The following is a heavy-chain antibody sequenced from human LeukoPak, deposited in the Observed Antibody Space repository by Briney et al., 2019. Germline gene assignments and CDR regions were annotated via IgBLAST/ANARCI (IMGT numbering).Heavy chain of an antibody. CDR1: GFTFSSYS. D-gene: IGHD1-26*01. J-gene: IGHJ4*02. CDR3: ARCLGSYGFSDY. CDR2: ISSSSSYI. Sequence: GGSLRLSCAASGFTFSSYSMNWVRQAPGKGLEWVSSISSSSSYIYYTDSVKGRFTISRDNAKNSLYLQMNSLRAEDTAVYYCARCLGSYGFSDYWGQGTLVTVSS. V-gene: IGHV3-21*01.